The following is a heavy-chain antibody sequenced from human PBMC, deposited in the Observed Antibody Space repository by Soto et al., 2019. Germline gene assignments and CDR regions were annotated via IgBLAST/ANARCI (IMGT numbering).Heavy chain of an antibody. CDR1: GGTFSSYT. Sequence: GASVKVSCKASGGTFSSYTISWVRQAPGQGLEWMGRIIPILGIANYAQKFQGRVTITADKSTSTAYMELSSLRSEDTAVYYCARDCSGGSCYYSYYYYYMDVWGKGTTVTVSS. CDR2: IIPILGIA. CDR3: ARDCSGGSCYYSYYYYYMDV. J-gene: IGHJ6*03. D-gene: IGHD2-15*01. V-gene: IGHV1-69*04.